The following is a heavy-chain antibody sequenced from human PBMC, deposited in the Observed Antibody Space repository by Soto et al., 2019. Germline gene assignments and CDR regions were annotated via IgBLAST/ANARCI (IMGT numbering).Heavy chain of an antibody. CDR1: GGSISSSSSY. J-gene: IGHJ6*02. Sequence: SETLSLTCTVSGGSISSSSSYWGWIRQHQGKGLEWIGYIYYSGSTYYNPSLKSRVTVSVDTSKNQFSLKLSSVTAADTAVYFCARDPPEVGFLEWFSGTDVWGRGTTVTVSS. V-gene: IGHV4-31*03. CDR2: IYYSGST. CDR3: ARDPPEVGFLEWFSGTDV. D-gene: IGHD3-3*02.